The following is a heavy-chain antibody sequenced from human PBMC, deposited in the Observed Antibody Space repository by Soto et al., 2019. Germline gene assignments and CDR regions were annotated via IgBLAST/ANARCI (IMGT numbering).Heavy chain of an antibody. Sequence: QVQLVQSGAEVKKPGSSVTVSCKASGGTFGNSAISWVRQAPGQGLEWMGGIIPSFPTPDYAQKFQGRVTITADESTTTASMEFTSLRSEVTAVYYCARYKDRQQLGGNYYCGIAVWGQGTTVTVSS. D-gene: IGHD1-20*01. CDR2: IIPSFPTP. CDR1: GGTFGNSA. J-gene: IGHJ6*02. CDR3: ARYKDRQQLGGNYYCGIAV. V-gene: IGHV1-69*12.